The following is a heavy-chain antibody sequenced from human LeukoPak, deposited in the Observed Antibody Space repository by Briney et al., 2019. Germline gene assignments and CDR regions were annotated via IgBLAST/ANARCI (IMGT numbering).Heavy chain of an antibody. V-gene: IGHV1-46*01. CDR2: IYPRGGST. J-gene: IGHJ4*02. Sequence: ASVKVSCKASGYTFTSNYIHWVRQAPGQGLEWMGMIYPRGGSTSYAQKFQGRVTVTRDTSTSTVHMELSGLRSEDTAVYYCARDQEGFDYWGQGTLVTVSS. CDR1: GYTFTSNY. CDR3: ARDQEGFDY.